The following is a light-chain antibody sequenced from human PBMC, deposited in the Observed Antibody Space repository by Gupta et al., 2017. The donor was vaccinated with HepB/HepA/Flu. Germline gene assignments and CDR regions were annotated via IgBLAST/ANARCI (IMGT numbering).Light chain of an antibody. CDR2: DAS. V-gene: IGKV3D-20*01. Sequence: EIVLTQSPAILSLSPGERSTRACGASQRVSSSYLAWYQQKAGHAPMLLIYDASSRATGIPDRFSGSGSGTEFTLTISRLEPEDFAVYYCQHEGSSPWSFGQGTKVEIK. CDR1: QRVSSSY. CDR3: QHEGSSPWS. J-gene: IGKJ1*01.